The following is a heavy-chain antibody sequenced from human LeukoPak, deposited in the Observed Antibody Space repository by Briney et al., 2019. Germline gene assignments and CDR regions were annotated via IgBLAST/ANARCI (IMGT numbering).Heavy chain of an antibody. J-gene: IGHJ4*02. V-gene: IGHV3-23*01. CDR3: AKDFPTYCSSTSCYSIDY. CDR2: ISGSGGST. CDR1: GFTFSSYA. Sequence: GGSLRLSCAASGFTFSSYAMSWVRQAPGEGLEWVSAISGSGGSTYYADSVKGRFTISRDNSKNTLYLQMNSLRAEDTAVYYCAKDFPTYCSSTSCYSIDYWGQGTLVTVSS. D-gene: IGHD2-2*01.